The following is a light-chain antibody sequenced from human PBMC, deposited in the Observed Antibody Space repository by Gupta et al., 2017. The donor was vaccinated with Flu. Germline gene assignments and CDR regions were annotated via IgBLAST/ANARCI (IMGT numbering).Light chain of an antibody. CDR1: SSDVGGYDY. CDR3: SSYTSTNTVVV. V-gene: IGLV2-14*01. Sequence: IAIFCTGTSSDVGGYDYVSWYQQHPGKAPKLILFEVSRRPGGISDRFSGSKSGNTASLTISGLLAEDEAVYYCSSYTSTNTVVVFGGGTKLTVL. CDR2: EVS. J-gene: IGLJ3*02.